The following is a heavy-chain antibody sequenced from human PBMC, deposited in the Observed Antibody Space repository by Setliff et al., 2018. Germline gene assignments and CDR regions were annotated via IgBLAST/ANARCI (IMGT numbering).Heavy chain of an antibody. V-gene: IGHV4-4*07. Sequence: PSETLSLTCTVSGASISDYYWTWIRQPAGKELEWIGRVSASGSTTYNPTHKSRVTVSVDTSRNQISLNLTSVTAADTAMYYCAREMTIFGILVISGWFDPWGQGTVVTVSS. CDR1: GASISDYY. CDR2: VSASGST. D-gene: IGHD3-3*01. CDR3: AREMTIFGILVISGWFDP. J-gene: IGHJ5*02.